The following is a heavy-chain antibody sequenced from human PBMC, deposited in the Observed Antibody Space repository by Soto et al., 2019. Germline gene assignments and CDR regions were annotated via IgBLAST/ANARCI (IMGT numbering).Heavy chain of an antibody. Sequence: SVKVSCKASGGTISDSTISWVRQAPGHGLEWMGRIIPIPGLANYAVKFQARVTMTADKSTSTAYMELSSLRSEDTAVYYCARGGEDQPLYAFDIWGQGTMVTVSS. V-gene: IGHV1-69*02. CDR3: ARGGEDQPLYAFDI. CDR2: IIPIPGLA. D-gene: IGHD2-2*01. CDR1: GGTISDST. J-gene: IGHJ3*02.